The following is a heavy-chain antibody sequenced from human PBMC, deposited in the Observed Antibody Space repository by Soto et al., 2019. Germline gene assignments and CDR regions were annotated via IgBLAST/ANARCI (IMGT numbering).Heavy chain of an antibody. J-gene: IGHJ4*02. V-gene: IGHV1-18*01. CDR1: GYTFTSYG. D-gene: IGHD2-15*01. CDR3: ARGPPNYCSGGSCYSHYFDY. Sequence: QVQLVQPGAEVKKPGASVKVSCKASGYTFTSYGISWVRQAPGQGLEWMGWISAYNGNTNQAQNFQGRVTMTTDTSTTTTYMELRSLSSDDTAVYYCARGPPNYCSGGSCYSHYFDYWGQGTLVTVSS. CDR2: ISAYNGNT.